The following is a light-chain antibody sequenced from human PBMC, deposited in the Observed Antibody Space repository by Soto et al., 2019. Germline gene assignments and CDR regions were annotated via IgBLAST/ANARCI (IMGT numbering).Light chain of an antibody. CDR3: MQGTHWTRT. CDR1: QSLVHSDGDTY. CDR2: KVS. Sequence: EVVMTQSPLSLPVTLGQPASISCRSSQSLVHSDGDTYLNWFQQRPGQSPRRLIYKVSNRDSGVPDRFSGSGLGTDFTLKISRVEAEDVGVYYCMQGTHWTRTFGQGTKV. V-gene: IGKV2-30*02. J-gene: IGKJ1*01.